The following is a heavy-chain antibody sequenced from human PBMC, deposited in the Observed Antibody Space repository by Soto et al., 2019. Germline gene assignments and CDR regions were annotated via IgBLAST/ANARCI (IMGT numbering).Heavy chain of an antibody. Sequence: EVQLVESGGGLVKPGGSLRLSCAASGFTFSSYSMNWVRQAPGKGLEWVSSISSSSSYIYYADSVKGRFTISRDNAKNXLYLQMNSLRAEDTAVYYCARGIVVVPAAHDAFDIWGQGTMVTVSS. CDR2: ISSSSSYI. J-gene: IGHJ3*02. D-gene: IGHD2-2*01. CDR3: ARGIVVVPAAHDAFDI. V-gene: IGHV3-21*01. CDR1: GFTFSSYS.